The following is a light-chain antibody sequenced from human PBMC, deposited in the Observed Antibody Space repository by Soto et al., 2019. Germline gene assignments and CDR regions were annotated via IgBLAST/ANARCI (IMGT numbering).Light chain of an antibody. Sequence: QSVLTQPPSVSGPPGQKVTFSCSGTSSNIGNNYLSWYQQPPGTAPKLLIYDNNKRPSGIPDRFSGSKSGTSATLDITGLQTGDEADYYCGTWDNSLSAGAFGGGTKLTVL. CDR3: GTWDNSLSAGA. CDR2: DNN. J-gene: IGLJ2*01. V-gene: IGLV1-51*01. CDR1: SSNIGNNY.